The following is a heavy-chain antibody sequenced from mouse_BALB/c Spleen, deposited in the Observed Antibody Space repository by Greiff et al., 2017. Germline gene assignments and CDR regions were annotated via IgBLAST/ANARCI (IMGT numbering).Heavy chain of an antibody. CDR2: INPYNGGT. CDR3: ARSVTTAHYYAMDY. CDR1: GYSFTGYT. D-gene: IGHD1-2*01. Sequence: EVQLQESGPELVKPGASMKISCKASGYSFTGYTMNWVKQSHGKNLEWIGLINPYNGGTSYNQKFKGQATLTIDKSSSTAYMELLSLTSEDSAVYDCARSVTTAHYYAMDYWGQGTSVTVSS. V-gene: IGHV1-18*01. J-gene: IGHJ4*01.